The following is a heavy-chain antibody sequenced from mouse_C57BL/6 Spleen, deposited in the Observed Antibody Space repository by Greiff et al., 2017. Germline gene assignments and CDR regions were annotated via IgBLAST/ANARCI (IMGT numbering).Heavy chain of an antibody. CDR3: ARGAQATWAWFAY. Sequence: QVQLQQPGAELVKPGASVKLSCKASGYTFTSYLMHWVKQRPGRGLEWIGRIDPHSGGTKYNEKFKSKATLTVDKPSSTAYIQLSSLTSEDSAVYYCARGAQATWAWFAYWGQGTLVTVSA. CDR2: IDPHSGGT. D-gene: IGHD3-2*02. J-gene: IGHJ3*01. V-gene: IGHV1-72*01. CDR1: GYTFTSYL.